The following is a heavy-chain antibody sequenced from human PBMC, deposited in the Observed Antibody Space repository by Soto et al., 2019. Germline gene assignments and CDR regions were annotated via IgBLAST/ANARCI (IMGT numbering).Heavy chain of an antibody. Sequence: QPGGSLRLSCAASGFTFSSYAMSWVRRAPGKGLEWVSAISGSGGSTYYADSVKGRFTISRDNSKNTLYLQMNSLRAEDTAVYYCARVIMGIRGVITSLYDMDVWGQGTTVTVSS. J-gene: IGHJ6*02. CDR2: ISGSGGST. CDR3: ARVIMGIRGVITSLYDMDV. V-gene: IGHV3-23*01. CDR1: GFTFSSYA. D-gene: IGHD3-10*01.